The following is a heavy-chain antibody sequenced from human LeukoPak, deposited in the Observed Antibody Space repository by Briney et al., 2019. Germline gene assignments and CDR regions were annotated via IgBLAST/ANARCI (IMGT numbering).Heavy chain of an antibody. V-gene: IGHV3-21*01. Sequence: GGSLRLPCAASGFTFSSYTMNWVRQAPGKGLEWVSSISSSSSYIYYADSVKGRFTISRDNAKNSLYLQMNSLRAEDTAVYYCARVCYFDLSGDAFDIWGQGTMVTVSS. CDR2: ISSSSSYI. CDR1: GFTFSSYT. CDR3: ARVCYFDLSGDAFDI. J-gene: IGHJ3*02. D-gene: IGHD3-9*01.